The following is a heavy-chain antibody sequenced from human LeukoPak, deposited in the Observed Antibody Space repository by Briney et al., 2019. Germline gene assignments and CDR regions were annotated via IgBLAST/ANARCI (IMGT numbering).Heavy chain of an antibody. V-gene: IGHV3-23*01. CDR1: GITLSNYG. D-gene: IGHD3-22*01. J-gene: IGHJ4*02. CDR2: ISGSGGST. CDR3: AKRGVVIRVILVGFHKEAYYFDS. Sequence: GGSLRLSCAVSGITLSNYGMSWVRQAPGKGLEWVAGISGSGGSTYYADSVKGRFTISRDNSKNALYLQMNSLRAEDTAVYFCAKRGVVIRVILVGFHKEAYYFDSWGQGALVTVSS.